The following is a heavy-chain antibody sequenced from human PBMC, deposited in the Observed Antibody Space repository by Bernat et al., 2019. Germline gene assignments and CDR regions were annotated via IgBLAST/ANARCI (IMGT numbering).Heavy chain of an antibody. CDR1: GGSISSSSYY. J-gene: IGHJ4*02. D-gene: IGHD3-16*01. CDR3: ARDGRGYYDYIWGRNYPDY. CDR2: IYYSGST. Sequence: QLQLQESGPGLVKPSETLSLTCTVSGGSISSSSYYWGWIRQPPGKGLEWIGSIYYSGSTYYNPSLKSRVTISVDTSKNQFSLKLSSVTAADTAVYYCARDGRGYYDYIWGRNYPDYWGQGTLVTVSS. V-gene: IGHV4-39*02.